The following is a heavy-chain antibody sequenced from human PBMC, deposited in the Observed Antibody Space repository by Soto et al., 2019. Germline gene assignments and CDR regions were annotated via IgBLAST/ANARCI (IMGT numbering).Heavy chain of an antibody. CDR1: GYTFTSYY. CDR2: INPSGGST. J-gene: IGHJ4*02. Sequence: ASVKVSCKASGYTFTSYYMHWVRQAPGQGLEWMGIINPSGGSTSYAQKFQGRFTISRDNSKNTLYLQMNSLRAEDTAVYYCAKWNGGFDYWGQGTLVTSPQ. CDR3: AKWNGGFDY. V-gene: IGHV1-46*01. D-gene: IGHD3-16*01.